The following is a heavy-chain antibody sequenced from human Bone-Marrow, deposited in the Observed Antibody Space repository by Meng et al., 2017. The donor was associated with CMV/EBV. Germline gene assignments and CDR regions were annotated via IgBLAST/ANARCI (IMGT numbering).Heavy chain of an antibody. CDR2: ISGSGGDT. V-gene: IGHV3-23*01. CDR3: AINPFYYGSGSDY. J-gene: IGHJ4*02. D-gene: IGHD3-10*01. Sequence: ASGFTCSSYAMSWVRQAPGKGLEWDSAISGSGGDTYYADSVKGRFTISRDNSKNTLYLQVSSLRAEDTAVYYCAINPFYYGSGSDYWGQGTLVTVSS. CDR1: GFTCSSYA.